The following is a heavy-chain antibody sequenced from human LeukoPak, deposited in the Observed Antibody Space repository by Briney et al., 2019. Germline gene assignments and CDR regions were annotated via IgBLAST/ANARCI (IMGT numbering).Heavy chain of an antibody. CDR3: ARDRLVQYYYDSSGPNYGAFDI. V-gene: IGHV3-48*01. D-gene: IGHD3-22*01. CDR1: GFTFSSNS. CDR2: ISTSSSNI. Sequence: PGGSLRLSCAASGFTFSSNSMNWVRQTPGKGLERLSYISTSSSNIYYADSVKGRFTIFRDNAKNSLFLQMNSLRAEDTAVYCCARDRLVQYYYDSSGPNYGAFDIWGQGTMVTVSS. J-gene: IGHJ3*02.